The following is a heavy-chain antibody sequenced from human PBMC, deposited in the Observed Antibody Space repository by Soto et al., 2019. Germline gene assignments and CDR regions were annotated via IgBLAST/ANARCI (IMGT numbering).Heavy chain of an antibody. CDR1: GGSISSSSYY. V-gene: IGHV4-39*01. CDR3: ARQITPAYIAARPPWFDP. J-gene: IGHJ5*02. CDR2: IYYSGST. D-gene: IGHD6-6*01. Sequence: SETLSLTCTVSGGSISSSSYYWGWIRQPPGKGLEWIGSIYYSGSTYYNPSLKSRVTISVDTSKNQFSLKLSSVTAADTAVYYCARQITPAYIAARPPWFDPWGQGTLVTVS.